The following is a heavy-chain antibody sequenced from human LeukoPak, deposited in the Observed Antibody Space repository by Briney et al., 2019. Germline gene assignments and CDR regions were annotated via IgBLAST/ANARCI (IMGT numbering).Heavy chain of an antibody. D-gene: IGHD6-19*01. J-gene: IGHJ5*02. V-gene: IGHV3-21*01. Sequence: PGGSLRLSCAASGFTFSSYSMNWVRQAPGKGLEWVATINSSSSYIYYADSVKGRFTISRDNAKNSLYLQMNSLRAEDTAVYYCARGIRDAMVGWSVTWGQGNLVTVSS. CDR2: INSSSSYI. CDR3: ARGIRDAMVGWSVT. CDR1: GFTFSSYS.